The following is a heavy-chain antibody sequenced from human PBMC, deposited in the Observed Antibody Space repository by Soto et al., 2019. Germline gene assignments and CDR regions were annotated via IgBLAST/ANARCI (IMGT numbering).Heavy chain of an antibody. V-gene: IGHV3-30*18. Sequence: QVQLVESGGGVVQPGRSLRLSCAASGFTFSSYGMHWVRQAPGKGLEWVSVISYDGSNKYYADSVKGRFTISRDNSKNTLYRHMHSLRAEDTAVYYCAKSRDGYNHFDYCGQGTLVTFSS. CDR2: ISYDGSNK. CDR1: GFTFSSYG. J-gene: IGHJ4*02. CDR3: AKSRDGYNHFDY. D-gene: IGHD5-12*01.